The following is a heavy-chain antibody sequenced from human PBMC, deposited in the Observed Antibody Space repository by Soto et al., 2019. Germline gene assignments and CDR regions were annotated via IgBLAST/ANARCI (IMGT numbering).Heavy chain of an antibody. J-gene: IGHJ4*02. D-gene: IGHD3-22*01. V-gene: IGHV3-30*18. CDR1: GLTFSSYV. CDR2: ISYDGSNK. CDR3: AKDKSYYYDSSGTFDY. Sequence: GGSLRLSCAAFGLTFSSYVMHLVRQAPGKGLEWVAVISYDGSNKYYADSVKGRFTVSRDNSKNTLYLQMNSLRAEDTAVYYCAKDKSYYYDSSGTFDYWGQGT.